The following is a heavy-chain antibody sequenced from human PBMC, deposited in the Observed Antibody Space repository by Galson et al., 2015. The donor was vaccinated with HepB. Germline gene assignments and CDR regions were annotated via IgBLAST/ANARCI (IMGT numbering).Heavy chain of an antibody. CDR1: GGSISSYY. D-gene: IGHD4-23*01. CDR2: IYYSGST. J-gene: IGHJ2*01. CDR3: ARPSYGGNSYWYFDL. Sequence: SETLSLTCTVSGGSISSYYWSWIRQPPGKGLEWIGYIYYSGSTNYNPSFKSRVTISVDTSKNQFSLKLSSVTAADTAVYYCARPSYGGNSYWYFDLWGRGTLVTVSS. V-gene: IGHV4-59*08.